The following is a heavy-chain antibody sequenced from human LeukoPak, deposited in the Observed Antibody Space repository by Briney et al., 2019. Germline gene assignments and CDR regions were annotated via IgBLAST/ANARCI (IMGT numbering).Heavy chain of an antibody. CDR1: GFTFSSYE. CDR2: ISSSGSTI. CDR3: ASHIVLTSWGAFDI. D-gene: IGHD2-8*01. Sequence: PGGSLRLSCAASGFTFSSYEMNWVRQAPGKGLEWVSYISSSGSTIYYADFVKGRFTISRDNAKNSLYLQMNSLRAEDTAVYYCASHIVLTSWGAFDIWGQGTMVTVSS. J-gene: IGHJ3*02. V-gene: IGHV3-48*03.